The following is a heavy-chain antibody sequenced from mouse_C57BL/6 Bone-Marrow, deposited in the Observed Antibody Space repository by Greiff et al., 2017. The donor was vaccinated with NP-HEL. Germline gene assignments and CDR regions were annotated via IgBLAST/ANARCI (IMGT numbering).Heavy chain of an antibody. V-gene: IGHV5-4*01. Sequence: EVQGVESGGGLVKPGGSLKLSCAASGFTFSSYAMSWVRQTPEKRLEWVATISDGGSYTYYPDNVQGRFTISRDNAKNNLYLQMSHLKSEDTAMYYCARDREDSSGFAYWGQGTLVTVSA. CDR2: ISDGGSYT. D-gene: IGHD3-2*02. J-gene: IGHJ3*01. CDR1: GFTFSSYA. CDR3: ARDREDSSGFAY.